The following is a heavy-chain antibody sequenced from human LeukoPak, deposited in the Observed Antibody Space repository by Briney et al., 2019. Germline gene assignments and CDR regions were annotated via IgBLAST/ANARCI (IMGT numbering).Heavy chain of an antibody. CDR2: INPNSGGT. Sequence: ASVKVSCTASGYTFTGYYMHWVRQAPGQGLEWMGWINPNSGGTNYAQKFQGRVTMTRDTSISTAYMELSRLRSDDTAVYYRARVPRNRWELLSYWGQGTLVTVSS. D-gene: IGHD1-26*01. V-gene: IGHV1-2*02. CDR3: ARVPRNRWELLSY. J-gene: IGHJ4*02. CDR1: GYTFTGYY.